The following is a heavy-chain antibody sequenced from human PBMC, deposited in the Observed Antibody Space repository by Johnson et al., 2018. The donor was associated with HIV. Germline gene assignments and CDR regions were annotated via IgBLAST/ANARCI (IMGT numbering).Heavy chain of an antibody. CDR3: AKQGGTRLHLWVDAFDI. D-gene: IGHD1-1*01. J-gene: IGHJ3*02. V-gene: IGHV3-66*04. CDR2: IYSGGST. Sequence: EKLVESGGDLVQPGGSLRLSCVASGFTFSSDCLSWVRQAPGKGLEWVSVIYSGGSTYYADSVKGRFTISRDNSKNTLYLQMNSLRAEDTAVYYCAKQGGTRLHLWVDAFDIWGQGTMVTVSS. CDR1: GFTFSSDC.